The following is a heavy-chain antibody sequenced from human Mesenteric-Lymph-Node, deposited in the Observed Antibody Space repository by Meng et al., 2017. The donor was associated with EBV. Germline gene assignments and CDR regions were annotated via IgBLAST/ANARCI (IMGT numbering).Heavy chain of an antibody. D-gene: IGHD2/OR15-2a*01. CDR3: ASGLLHTSMPY. CDR2: IYSSGIT. Sequence: VQLQEAGPGIVHPSQTLSLTCSVSSGAMNNDASYWTWVRQSQEKGLEWIGFIYSSGITYYNPSLKSRVSISTDTSINQFSLKLTSVTAADTAVYYCASGLLHTSMPYWGQGILVTVPS. V-gene: IGHV4-30-4*01. CDR1: SGAMNNDASY. J-gene: IGHJ4*02.